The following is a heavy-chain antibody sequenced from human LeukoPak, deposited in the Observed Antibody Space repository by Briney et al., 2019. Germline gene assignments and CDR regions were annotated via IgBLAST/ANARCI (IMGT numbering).Heavy chain of an antibody. D-gene: IGHD3-22*01. Sequence: ASVNVSCKASGYTFTSYAMHWVRQAPGQRLEWMGWINAGNGNTKYSQKFQGRVTITRDTSASTAYMELSSLRSEDTAVYYCARDGYYYDSSGFDYWGQGTLVTVSS. CDR3: ARDGYYYDSSGFDY. CDR2: INAGNGNT. CDR1: GYTFTSYA. V-gene: IGHV1-3*01. J-gene: IGHJ4*02.